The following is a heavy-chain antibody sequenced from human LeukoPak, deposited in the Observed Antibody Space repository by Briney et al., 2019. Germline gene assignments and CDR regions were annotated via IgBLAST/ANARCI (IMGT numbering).Heavy chain of an antibody. CDR1: GYTFSSYG. CDR3: ARDPPPFDIVVVPAANDWFDP. V-gene: IGHV1-18*01. J-gene: IGHJ5*02. D-gene: IGHD2-2*01. CDR2: ISNYNHNT. Sequence: ASVKVSCKASGYTFSSYGITWLRQAPGQGLEWMGWISNYNHNTNYAQKIQGRVVLTTDTSTSTAYMELRSLRSEDTAVYYCARDPPPFDIVVVPAANDWFDPWGQGTLVTVSS.